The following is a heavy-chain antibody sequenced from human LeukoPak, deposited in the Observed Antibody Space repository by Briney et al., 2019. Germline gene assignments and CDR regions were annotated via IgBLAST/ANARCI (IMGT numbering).Heavy chain of an antibody. CDR3: AKDRHGDYSFDF. J-gene: IGHJ4*02. D-gene: IGHD4-17*01. CDR2: ISAGGGTT. CDR1: GFTFSSYA. V-gene: IGHV3-23*01. Sequence: GGSLRLSCAASGFTFSSYALNWVRQAPGMGLEWVSGISAGGGTTYFADSVKGRFTISRDNSKSTLYLQMNSLRAEDTAVYFCAKDRHGDYSFDFWGQGTLVTVSS.